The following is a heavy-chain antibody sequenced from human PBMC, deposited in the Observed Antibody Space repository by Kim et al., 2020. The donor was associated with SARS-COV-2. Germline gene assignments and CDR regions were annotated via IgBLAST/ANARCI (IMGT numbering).Heavy chain of an antibody. CDR3: AREGVLAVREPLLYYYGMDV. CDR1: GFTFSSYS. Sequence: GGSLRLSCAASGFTFSSYSMNWVRQAPGKGLEWVSSISSSSSYIYYADSVKGRFTISRDNAKNSLYLQMNSLRAEDTAVYYCAREGVLAVREPLLYYYGMDVWGQGTTVTVS. V-gene: IGHV3-21*01. CDR2: ISSSSSYI. J-gene: IGHJ6*02. D-gene: IGHD3-10*01.